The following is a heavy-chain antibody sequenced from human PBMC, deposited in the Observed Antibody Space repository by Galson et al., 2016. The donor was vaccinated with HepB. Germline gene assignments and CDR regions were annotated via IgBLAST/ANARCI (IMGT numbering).Heavy chain of an antibody. D-gene: IGHD3-16*01. J-gene: IGHJ3*02. CDR1: GYSVTTYG. Sequence: SVKVSCKASGYSVTTYGLTWVRQAPGQGLEWMGWISAYDGNTKYAQKFQGRVTMTADASTNTGYMELTSLTSGDTAVYYCAKLRGRVRGIYPDAFEIWGQGTLVTVSS. V-gene: IGHV1-18*01. CDR2: ISAYDGNT. CDR3: AKLRGRVRGIYPDAFEI.